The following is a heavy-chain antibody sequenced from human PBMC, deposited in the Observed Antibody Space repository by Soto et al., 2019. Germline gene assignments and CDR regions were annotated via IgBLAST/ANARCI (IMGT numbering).Heavy chain of an antibody. D-gene: IGHD6-19*01. V-gene: IGHV3-53*01. J-gene: IGHJ4*02. CDR2: FFTGGST. CDR1: GFNVSDNY. Sequence: HPGGSLRLSCAAAGFNVSDNYMGWVRQAPGKGLEWVSSFFTGGSTDYADSVKGRFTISRDDSKNTVYLQTNSLRAEDTAVYFCVRERRGLGIGFDHWGQGTLVTVSS. CDR3: VRERRGLGIGFDH.